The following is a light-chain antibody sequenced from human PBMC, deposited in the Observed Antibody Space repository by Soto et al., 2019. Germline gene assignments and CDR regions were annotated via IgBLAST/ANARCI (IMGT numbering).Light chain of an antibody. J-gene: IGKJ4*01. CDR2: DAS. V-gene: IGKV3-11*01. Sequence: ETVLTQSPVTLSLSPGERATLSCRASQSVSSYLAWYQQKPGQAPRLLIYDASNRATGIPARFSGSGSGTDFTLTISSLEPEDFAVYYCQQRSNWLLTFGGGTKLEIK. CDR3: QQRSNWLLT. CDR1: QSVSSY.